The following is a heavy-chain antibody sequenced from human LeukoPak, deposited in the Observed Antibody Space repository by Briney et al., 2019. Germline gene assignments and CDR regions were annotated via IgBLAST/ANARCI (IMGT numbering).Heavy chain of an antibody. CDR3: ARESHVTREDY. Sequence: GASVNVSCKASGYTFTSYYIHWVRQAPGQGLEWMGWISANDGNTDYPQKLQGRVTMTTDTSTSTAYMELRSLRSDDTAVYYCARESHVTREDYWGQGTLVTVSS. CDR1: GYTFTSYY. D-gene: IGHD3-10*01. J-gene: IGHJ4*02. CDR2: ISANDGNT. V-gene: IGHV1-18*04.